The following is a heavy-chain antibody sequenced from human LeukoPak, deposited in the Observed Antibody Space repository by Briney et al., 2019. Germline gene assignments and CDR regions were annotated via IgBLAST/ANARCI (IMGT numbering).Heavy chain of an antibody. D-gene: IGHD1-14*01. CDR2: IYHSGGT. Sequence: SETLSLTCTVSSGSVSSSSYYWGWIRQPPGKGLEWIGSIYHSGGTIYNPSLKSRVTISVDTSKNQFSLKLSSVTAADTAVYYCARASEDYYYYYMDVWGKGTTVTISS. CDR1: SGSVSSSSYY. V-gene: IGHV4-39*07. CDR3: ARASEDYYYYYMDV. J-gene: IGHJ6*03.